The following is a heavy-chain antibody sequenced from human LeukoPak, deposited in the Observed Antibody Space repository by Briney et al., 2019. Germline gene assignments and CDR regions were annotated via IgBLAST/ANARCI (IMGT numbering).Heavy chain of an antibody. Sequence: GGSLRLSCAASGFTFSSYSMNWVRQAPGKGLEWVSYISRSSSTIYYADSVKGRLTISRDNAKNSLYLQMNSLRAEDTAVYYCARGDNSAFDIWGQGTMVTVSS. V-gene: IGHV3-48*04. J-gene: IGHJ3*02. CDR2: ISRSSSTI. CDR3: ARGDNSAFDI. CDR1: GFTFSSYS. D-gene: IGHD3-22*01.